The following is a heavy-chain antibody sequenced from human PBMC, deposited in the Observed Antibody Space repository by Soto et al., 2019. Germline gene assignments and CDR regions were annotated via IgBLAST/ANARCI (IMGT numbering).Heavy chain of an antibody. CDR1: GFTVSSHA. Sequence: EVPVLESGGGLVQPGGSLRLSCEGSGFTVSSHAMTWIRQAPGKGPEWVSTETADGGTYYADSVKGRFAMSRDTSENTLYLQMNSLGAEDTAAYYCAPHVSCSGGSCQYDAFAIRGQGTMVTVSS. D-gene: IGHD2-15*01. CDR2: ETADGGT. CDR3: APHVSCSGGSCQYDAFAI. J-gene: IGHJ3*02. V-gene: IGHV3-23*01.